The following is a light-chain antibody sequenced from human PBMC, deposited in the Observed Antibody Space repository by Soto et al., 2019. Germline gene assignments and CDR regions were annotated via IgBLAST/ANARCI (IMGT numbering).Light chain of an antibody. CDR2: DVT. Sequence: QSALPQPRSVSGSPGQSVTISCTGTSSDIGGSNFVSWYQQHPGNAPKLMIYDVTKRPSGVPDRFSGSKSGNTASLTISGLQADDEADYYCCSYTGRVVFGGGTKLNVL. J-gene: IGLJ2*01. CDR1: SSDIGGSNF. CDR3: CSYTGRVV. V-gene: IGLV2-11*01.